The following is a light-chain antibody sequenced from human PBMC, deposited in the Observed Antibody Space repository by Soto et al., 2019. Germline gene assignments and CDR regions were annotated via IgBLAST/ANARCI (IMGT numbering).Light chain of an antibody. Sequence: QSVLTQPASVSGSPGQSITISCTGTSSDVGGYNYVSWYQQHPGKVPKLMIYEAFRRPSGISDRFSGSKSGSTASLTISGLQAEDEADYYCCSYTTTSTFVFGGGTKLTVL. J-gene: IGLJ3*02. CDR3: CSYTTTSTFV. V-gene: IGLV2-14*03. CDR1: SSDVGGYNY. CDR2: EAF.